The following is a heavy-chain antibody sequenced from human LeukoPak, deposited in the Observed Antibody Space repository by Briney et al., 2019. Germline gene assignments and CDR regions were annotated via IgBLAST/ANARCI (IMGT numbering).Heavy chain of an antibody. CDR2: ISYDGSNK. D-gene: IGHD3-3*01. V-gene: IGHV3-30*01. CDR3: ARVGYDFLGYYYYYYMDV. Sequence: GGSLRLSCGASGFTFSSYAMHWVRQAPGKGLEWVAVISYDGSNKYYADSVKGRFTISRDNSKNTLYLQMNSLTAEDTAVYYCARVGYDFLGYYYYYYMDVWGKGTTVTVSS. CDR1: GFTFSSYA. J-gene: IGHJ6*03.